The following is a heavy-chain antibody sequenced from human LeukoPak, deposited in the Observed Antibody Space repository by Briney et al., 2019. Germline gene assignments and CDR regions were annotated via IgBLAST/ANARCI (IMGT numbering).Heavy chain of an antibody. CDR2: ISSSGSTI. CDR1: GFTFSSYE. CDR3: ARGARDTAMVTGAFDI. D-gene: IGHD5-18*01. J-gene: IGHJ3*02. Sequence: GGSLRLSCAASGFTFSSYEMSWVRQAPGKGLEWVSYISSSGSTIYYADSVKGRFTISRDNAKNSLYLQMNSLRAEETAVYYCARGARDTAMVTGAFDIWGQGAMVTVSS. V-gene: IGHV3-48*03.